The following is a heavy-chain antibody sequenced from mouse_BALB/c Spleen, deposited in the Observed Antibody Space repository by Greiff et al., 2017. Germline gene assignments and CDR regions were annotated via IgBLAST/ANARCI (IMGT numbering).Heavy chain of an antibody. V-gene: IGHV14-3*02. Sequence: VQLQQSGAELVKPGASVKLSCTASGFNIKDTYMHWVKQRPEQGLEWIGRIDPANGNTKYDPKFQGKATITADTSSNTAYLQLSSLTSEDTAVYYCARGEEYGNQAGFAYWGQGTLVTVSA. J-gene: IGHJ3*01. CDR2: IDPANGNT. D-gene: IGHD2-10*02. CDR1: GFNIKDTY. CDR3: ARGEEYGNQAGFAY.